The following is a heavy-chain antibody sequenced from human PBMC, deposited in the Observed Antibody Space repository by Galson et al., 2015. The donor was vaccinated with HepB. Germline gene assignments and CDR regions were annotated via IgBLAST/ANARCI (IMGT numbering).Heavy chain of an antibody. J-gene: IGHJ6*02. V-gene: IGHV3-21*01. Sequence: SLRLSCAASGFTFSSYSMNWVRQAPGKGLEWVSSISSSSSYIYYADSVKGRFTISRDNAKNSLYLQMNSLRAEDTAVYYCARDRIAAAERYYYGMDVWGQGTTVTVSS. CDR3: ARDRIAAAERYYYGMDV. CDR2: ISSSSSYI. CDR1: GFTFSSYS. D-gene: IGHD6-13*01.